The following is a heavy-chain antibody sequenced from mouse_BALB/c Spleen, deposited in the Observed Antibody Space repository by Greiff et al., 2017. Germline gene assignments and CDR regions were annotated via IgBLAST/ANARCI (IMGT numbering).Heavy chain of an antibody. CDR2: IYPGDGDT. V-gene: IGHV1-87*01. Sequence: QVQLQQSGAELARPGASVKLSCKASGYTFTSYWMQWVKQRPGQGLEWIGAIYPGDGDTRYTQKFKGKATLTADKSSSTAYMQLSSLASEDSAVYYCARRLGRFDYWGQGTTLTVSS. D-gene: IGHD4-1*01. J-gene: IGHJ2*01. CDR1: GYTFTSYW. CDR3: ARRLGRFDY.